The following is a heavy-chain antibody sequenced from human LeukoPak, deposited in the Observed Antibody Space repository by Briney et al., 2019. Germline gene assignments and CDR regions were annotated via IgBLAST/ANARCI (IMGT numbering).Heavy chain of an antibody. Sequence: ASVKVSCKASGYTFTSYGISWVRRAPGQGLEWMGWISAYNGNTNYAQKLQGRVTMTTDTSTSTAYMELRSLRSDDTAVYYCARDPRALYSYGTNWFDPWGQGTLVTVSS. CDR1: GYTFTSYG. J-gene: IGHJ5*02. CDR3: ARDPRALYSYGTNWFDP. CDR2: ISAYNGNT. V-gene: IGHV1-18*01. D-gene: IGHD5-18*01.